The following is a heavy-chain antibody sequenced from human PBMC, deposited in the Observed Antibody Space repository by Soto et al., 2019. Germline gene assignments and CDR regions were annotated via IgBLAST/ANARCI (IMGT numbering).Heavy chain of an antibody. CDR1: GGSITSNNYY. Sequence: QLQLQESGPGLVKPSETLSLTCSVSGGSITSNNYYWGWIRQPPGKGLEWIGSIYDSGSTYYNPSLKSRVTISVDASKHQCALKLSSVTAADTAVYYCAREWLRSYYWGQGTLVTVSS. J-gene: IGHJ4*02. CDR2: IYDSGST. D-gene: IGHD5-12*01. CDR3: AREWLRSYY. V-gene: IGHV4-39*02.